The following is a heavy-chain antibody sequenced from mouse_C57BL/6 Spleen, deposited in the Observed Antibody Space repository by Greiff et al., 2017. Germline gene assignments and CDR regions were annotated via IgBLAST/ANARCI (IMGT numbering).Heavy chain of an antibody. CDR1: GYTFTSYW. CDR2: INPNSGRT. D-gene: IGHD2-4*01. J-gene: IGHJ3*01. Sequence: QVQLQQPGAELVKPGASVKLSCTASGYTFTSYWMHWVKQRPGQGLEWIGMINPNSGRTNYNEKFKSKVTLTEDNSSSTAYMQLSSLTSEDSAVYYCAVSYCDYGRFAYWGQGTLVTVSA. CDR3: AVSYCDYGRFAY. V-gene: IGHV1-64*01.